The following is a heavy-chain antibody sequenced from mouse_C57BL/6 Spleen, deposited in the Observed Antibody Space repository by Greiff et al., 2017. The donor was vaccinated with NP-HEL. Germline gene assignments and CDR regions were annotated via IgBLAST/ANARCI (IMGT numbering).Heavy chain of an antibody. CDR3: ARGGWYSIFDY. J-gene: IGHJ2*01. V-gene: IGHV1-22*01. D-gene: IGHD1-1*02. CDR2: INPNNGGT. Sequence: EVQLQQSGPELVKPGASVKMSCKASGYTFTDYNMHWVKQSHGKSLEWIGYINPNNGGTSYNQKFKGKATLTVNKSSSSAYMELRSLTSDDSAVYYCARGGWYSIFDYWGQGTTLTVSS. CDR1: GYTFTDYN.